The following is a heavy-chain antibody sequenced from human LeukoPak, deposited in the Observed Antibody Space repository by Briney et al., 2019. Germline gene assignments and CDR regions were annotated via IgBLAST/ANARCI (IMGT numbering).Heavy chain of an antibody. Sequence: PSETLSLTCAVSGGSFSGYYWSWIRQPPGKGLEWIGEINHSGSTNYNPSLTSRVTISVDTSKNQFSLKLSSVTAADTAVYYCARGAPYYYDSSGYARLGFDYWGQGTLVTVSS. CDR1: GGSFSGYY. D-gene: IGHD3-22*01. J-gene: IGHJ4*02. V-gene: IGHV4-34*01. CDR3: ARGAPYYYDSSGYARLGFDY. CDR2: INHSGST.